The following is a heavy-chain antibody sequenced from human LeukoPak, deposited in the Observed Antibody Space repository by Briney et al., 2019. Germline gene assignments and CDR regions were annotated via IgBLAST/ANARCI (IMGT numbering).Heavy chain of an antibody. Sequence: GESLKISCKGSGYSFTSYWIGRVRQMPGKGLEWMGIIYPGDSDTRYSPSFQGQVTISADKSISTAYLQWSSLKASDTAMYYCARADFWSGYWGPFDYWGQGTLVTVSS. CDR1: GYSFTSYW. J-gene: IGHJ4*02. CDR3: ARADFWSGYWGPFDY. CDR2: IYPGDSDT. D-gene: IGHD3-3*01. V-gene: IGHV5-51*01.